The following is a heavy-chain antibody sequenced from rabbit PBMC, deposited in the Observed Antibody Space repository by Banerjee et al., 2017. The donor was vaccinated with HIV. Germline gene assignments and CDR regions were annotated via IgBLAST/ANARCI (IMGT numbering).Heavy chain of an antibody. J-gene: IGHJ4*01. CDR2: INTDSDGT. CDR1: GFSFTNKYV. Sequence: QEQLEESGGDLVKPEGSLTLTCTASGFSFTNKYVMCWVRQAPGKGLEWIACINTDSDGTWYASWVNGRFTITRSTSLNTVTLQMTSLTAADTATYFCARDLAGVIGWNFGLWGQGTLVTVS. V-gene: IGHV1S43*01. CDR3: ARDLAGVIGWNFGL. D-gene: IGHD4-1*01.